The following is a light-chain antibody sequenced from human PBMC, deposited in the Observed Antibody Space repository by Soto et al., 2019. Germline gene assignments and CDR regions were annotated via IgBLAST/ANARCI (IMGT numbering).Light chain of an antibody. CDR3: QQYGSSPRS. J-gene: IGKJ1*01. CDR1: QSVSSTY. CDR2: GAS. V-gene: IGKV3-20*01. Sequence: VLTQSPGTLSLSPGERATLSCRASQSVSSTYLAWYQHKLGQAPRLLIYGASSKASGIPDRFSGSGPGTDFTLTISRLEPEDFAVYYCQQYGSSPRSFGQGTKVDIK.